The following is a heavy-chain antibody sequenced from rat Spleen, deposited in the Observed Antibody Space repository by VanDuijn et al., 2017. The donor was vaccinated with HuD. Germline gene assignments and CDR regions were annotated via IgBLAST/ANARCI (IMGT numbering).Heavy chain of an antibody. J-gene: IGHJ2*01. D-gene: IGHD1-12*01. CDR1: GFTFSNYY. V-gene: IGHV5-27*01. CDR3: TRGTYYRH. CDR2: ITNASGGT. Sequence: EVQLVESGGGLGQPGRSLKLSCAASGFTFSNYYMAWVRQAPTKGLEWVASITNASGGTHYPDSVKGRFTISRAIAKTTLYLHMTSLRSEDTATYVCTRGTYYRHWGQGVMVTVSS.